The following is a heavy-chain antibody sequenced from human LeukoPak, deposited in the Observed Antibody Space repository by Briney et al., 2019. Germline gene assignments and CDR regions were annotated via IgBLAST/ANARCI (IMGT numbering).Heavy chain of an antibody. CDR1: GGSISSSSYY. J-gene: IGHJ4*02. Sequence: SETLSLTCTVSGGSISSSSYYWGWIRQPPGKGLEWIGSIYYSGSTYYNPSLKSRVTISVGKSKNQFSLKLSSVTAADTAVYYCARGIWQQLVLGYYFDYWGQGTLVTVSS. V-gene: IGHV4-39*07. D-gene: IGHD6-13*01. CDR3: ARGIWQQLVLGYYFDY. CDR2: IYYSGST.